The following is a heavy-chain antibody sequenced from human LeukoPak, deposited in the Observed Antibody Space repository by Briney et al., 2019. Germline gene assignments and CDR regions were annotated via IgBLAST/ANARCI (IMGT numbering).Heavy chain of an antibody. Sequence: GGSLRLSCAASGFTFSNAWMNWVRQTPGKGLEWVANIKQDGSEIYYVDSVKGRFTISRDNAKNSLYLQMNSLRAEDTAVYHCARDRGWFAMDVWGQGTTVTVSS. V-gene: IGHV3-7*01. CDR2: IKQDGSEI. CDR3: ARDRGWFAMDV. CDR1: GFTFSNAW. D-gene: IGHD3-10*01. J-gene: IGHJ6*02.